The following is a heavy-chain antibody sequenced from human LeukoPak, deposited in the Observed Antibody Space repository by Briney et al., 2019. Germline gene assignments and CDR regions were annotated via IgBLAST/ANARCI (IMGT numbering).Heavy chain of an antibody. CDR3: ARQGVEYYYDSSGCDY. J-gene: IGHJ4*02. Sequence: PSETLSLTCTASGDSISNYYWSWIRQPPGKGLEWIGNISYSGRTNYNPPLKSRVTISVDTSKNQFSLKLSSVTAADTAVYYCARQGVEYYYDSSGCDYWGQGTLVTVSS. CDR2: ISYSGRT. V-gene: IGHV4-59*08. CDR1: GDSISNYY. D-gene: IGHD3-22*01.